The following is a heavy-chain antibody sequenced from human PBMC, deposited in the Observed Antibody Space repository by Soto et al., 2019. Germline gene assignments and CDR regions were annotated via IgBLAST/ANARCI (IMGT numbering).Heavy chain of an antibody. J-gene: IGHJ6*02. CDR2: ISSSSSYI. CDR1: GFTFSSYS. Sequence: GGSLRLSCAASGFTFSSYSMNWVRQAPGKGLEWVSSISSSSSYIYYADSVKGRFTISRDNAKNSLYLQMNSLRAEDTAVYYCARDDYDSSGYYYYYYYGMDVWGQGTTVTAP. D-gene: IGHD3-22*01. V-gene: IGHV3-21*01. CDR3: ARDDYDSSGYYYYYYYGMDV.